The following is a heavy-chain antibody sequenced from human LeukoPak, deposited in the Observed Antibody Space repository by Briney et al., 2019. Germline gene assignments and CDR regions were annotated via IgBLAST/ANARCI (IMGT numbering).Heavy chain of an antibody. CDR3: AREDYGGNSLDAFDI. CDR2: IYTSGST. D-gene: IGHD4-23*01. V-gene: IGHV4-4*07. J-gene: IGHJ3*02. CDR1: GGSISSYY. Sequence: SETLSLTCTVSGGSISSYYWSWIRQPAGKGLEWIGRIYTSGSTDYNPSLKSRVTMSVDTSKNQFSLKLSSVTAADTAVYYCAREDYGGNSLDAFDIWGQGTMVTVSS.